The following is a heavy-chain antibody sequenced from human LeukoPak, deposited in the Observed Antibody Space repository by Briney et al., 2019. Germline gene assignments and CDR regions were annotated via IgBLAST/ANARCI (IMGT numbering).Heavy chain of an antibody. D-gene: IGHD2-2*02. CDR3: ARVGCSSISCYNAGNHHYYYYMDV. J-gene: IGHJ6*03. CDR2: IYYSGST. Sequence: SETLSLTCTVSGGSISSYYWSWIRQPPGKGLEWIGYIYYSGSTNYNPSLKSRVTISVDTSKNQFSLKLSSVTAADTAVYYCARVGCSSISCYNAGNHHYYYYMDVWGKGTTVTVSS. V-gene: IGHV4-59*01. CDR1: GGSISSYY.